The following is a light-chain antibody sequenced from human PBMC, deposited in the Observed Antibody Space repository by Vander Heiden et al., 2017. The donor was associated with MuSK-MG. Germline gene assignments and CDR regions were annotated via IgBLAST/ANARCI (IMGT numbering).Light chain of an antibody. CDR2: GAS. V-gene: IGKV3-20*01. Sequence: EILLTQSPGTLPLSPAEPATLSCRASQTVYNSFLAWYKQKPGQAPRLLIYGASSRDTGVPDRFSGSGYGTDFTLTISGREPEDFAVYYCQQHGRYPEITFGQGTPMEIK. CDR3: QQHGRYPEIT. J-gene: IGKJ5*01. CDR1: QTVYNSF.